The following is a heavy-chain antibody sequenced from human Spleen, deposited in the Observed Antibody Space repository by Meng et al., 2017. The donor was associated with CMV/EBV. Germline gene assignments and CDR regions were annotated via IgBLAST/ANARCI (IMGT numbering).Heavy chain of an antibody. CDR3: ATGSSTRQHYYYYYGMDV. J-gene: IGHJ6*02. V-gene: IGHV5-51*01. Sequence: GESLKISCKATGYSFTSYWIGWVRQMPGKGLEWMGIIYPGDSDTRYSPSFQGQVTISADKSISTAYLQWSSLKASDTAMYYRATGSSTRQHYYYYYGMDVWGQGTTVTVSS. D-gene: IGHD1/OR15-1a*01. CDR2: IYPGDSDT. CDR1: GYSFTSYW.